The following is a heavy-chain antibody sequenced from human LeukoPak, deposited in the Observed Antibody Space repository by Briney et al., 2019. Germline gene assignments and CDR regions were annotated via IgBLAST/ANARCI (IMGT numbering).Heavy chain of an antibody. D-gene: IGHD6-19*01. J-gene: IGHJ4*02. CDR2: IKQDGSET. CDR1: RFTLSNYW. CDR3: ARQRGSGCLDY. V-gene: IGHV3-7*01. Sequence: GGSLRLSCAASRFTLSNYWMSWVRQAPGKGLEWVANIKQDGSETYYVDSVKGRFTISRDNAKNSLSLQMNSLRAKDTAVYYCARQRGSGCLDYWGQGTLVTVSS.